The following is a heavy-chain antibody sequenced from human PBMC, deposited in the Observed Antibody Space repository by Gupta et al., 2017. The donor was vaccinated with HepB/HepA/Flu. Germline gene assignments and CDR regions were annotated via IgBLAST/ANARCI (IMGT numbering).Heavy chain of an antibody. V-gene: IGHV4-34*01. CDR2: INHSGST. Sequence: QVQLQQWGAGLLKPSETLSLTCAVYGGSFSGCYWSWIRQPPGKGLEWIGEINHSGSTNYNPSLKSRVTISVDTSKNQFSLKLSSVTAADTAVYYCARLVPAARAFDYWGQGTLVTVSS. CDR3: ARLVPAARAFDY. D-gene: IGHD2-2*01. CDR1: GGSFSGCY. J-gene: IGHJ4*02.